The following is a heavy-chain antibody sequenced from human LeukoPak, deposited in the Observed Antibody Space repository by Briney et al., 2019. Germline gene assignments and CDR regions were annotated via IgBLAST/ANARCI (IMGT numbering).Heavy chain of an antibody. CDR2: ISYSGST. D-gene: IGHD6-13*01. J-gene: IGHJ4*02. CDR1: GGSISGGGYY. V-gene: IGHV4-39*01. Sequence: SETLSLTCTVSGGSISGGGYYWGWIRQPPGKGLEWIGSISYSGSTNYNPFLKGRVTISEDTSKNQFSLKVNSVTAEDTAVYYCYSTSGGRPHWGQGTLVTVSS. CDR3: YSTSGGRPH.